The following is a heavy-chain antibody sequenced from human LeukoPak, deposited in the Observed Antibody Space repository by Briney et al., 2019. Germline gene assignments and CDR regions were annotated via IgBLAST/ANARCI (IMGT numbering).Heavy chain of an antibody. CDR1: GGSISSSY. CDR3: ARDYRAYYYGSGSQYYYYYYMDV. CDR2: IYYSGNT. D-gene: IGHD3-10*01. V-gene: IGHV4-59*01. J-gene: IGHJ6*03. Sequence: SETLSLTCTVSGGSISSSYWSWIRQPPGKGLEWIGYIYYSGNTNYNPSLKSRVTISVDTSKNQFSLKLSSVTAADTAVYYCARDYRAYYYGSGSQYYYYYYMDVWGKGTTVTISS.